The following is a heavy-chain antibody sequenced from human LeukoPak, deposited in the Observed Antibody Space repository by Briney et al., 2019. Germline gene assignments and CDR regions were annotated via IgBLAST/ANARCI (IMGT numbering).Heavy chain of an antibody. J-gene: IGHJ6*03. CDR1: GYTFTSYD. V-gene: IGHV1-8*03. Sequence: ASVKVSCKASGYTFTSYDINWVRQATGQGLEWMGWMNPNSGNTGYAQKFQGRVTITRNTSISTAYMELSSLRSEDTAVYYCARYSVVVPAAKSPNYYYYYMDVWGKGTTVTVSS. D-gene: IGHD2-2*01. CDR3: ARYSVVVPAAKSPNYYYYYMDV. CDR2: MNPNSGNT.